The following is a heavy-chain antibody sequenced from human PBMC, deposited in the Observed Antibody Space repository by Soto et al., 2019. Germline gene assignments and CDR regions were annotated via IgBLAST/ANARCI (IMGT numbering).Heavy chain of an antibody. D-gene: IGHD2-21*02. J-gene: IGHJ4*02. CDR2: IYYSGST. CDR3: ARQGTSVVTQAYFDD. Sequence: SETLSLTCTVSGGSINSRSYYWGWIRQSPGKGLEWIGSIYYSGSTYYNPSPKSRVAMSVDTSKNQFSLKLRSVSAADTAVYYCARQGTSVVTQAYFDDWGQGSLVTVSS. CDR1: GGSINSRSYY. V-gene: IGHV4-39*01.